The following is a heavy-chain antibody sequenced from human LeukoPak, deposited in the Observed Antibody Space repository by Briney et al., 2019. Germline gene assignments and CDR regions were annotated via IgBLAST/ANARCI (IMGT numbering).Heavy chain of an antibody. CDR1: GGSISGYY. J-gene: IGHJ4*02. V-gene: IGHV4-59*08. CDR2: IHSSGST. CDR3: ARRLRLSSNWAYFDF. Sequence: SETLSLTCTVSGGSISGYYWGWIRQSPGKGLEWIGYIHSSGSTNYNASLNSRLTISVDTSKNQFSLKLTSVTATDTAVYYCARRLRLSSNWAYFDFWGQGTPVTVSS. D-gene: IGHD6-13*01.